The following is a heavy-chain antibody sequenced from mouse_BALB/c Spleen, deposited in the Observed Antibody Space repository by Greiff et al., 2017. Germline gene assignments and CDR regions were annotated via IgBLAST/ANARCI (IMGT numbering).Heavy chain of an antibody. CDR1: GFSLTSYG. J-gene: IGHJ3*01. Sequence: VKLQESGPGLVQPSQSLSITCTASGFSLTSYGVHWVRQSPGKGLEWLGVIWSGGSTDYNAAFISRLSISKDNSKSRVFFKMNSLQANDTAIYYCASTMITGAWFAYWGQGTLVTVSA. CDR3: ASTMITGAWFAY. CDR2: IWSGGST. V-gene: IGHV2-2*02. D-gene: IGHD2-4*01.